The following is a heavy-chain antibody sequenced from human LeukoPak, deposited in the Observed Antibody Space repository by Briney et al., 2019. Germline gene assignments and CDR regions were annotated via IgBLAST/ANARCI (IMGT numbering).Heavy chain of an antibody. CDR3: ARASGRYCSGGSCYYSPEFDP. D-gene: IGHD2-15*01. V-gene: IGHV1-8*03. J-gene: IGHJ5*02. Sequence: ASVKVSCKASGYTFTSYDIYWVRQATGQGLAWMGWMNPNSGNTGYAQKFQGRVTITADKSTSTADMELSSLRSEDTAVYYCARASGRYCSGGSCYYSPEFDPWGQGTLVTVSS. CDR2: MNPNSGNT. CDR1: GYTFTSYD.